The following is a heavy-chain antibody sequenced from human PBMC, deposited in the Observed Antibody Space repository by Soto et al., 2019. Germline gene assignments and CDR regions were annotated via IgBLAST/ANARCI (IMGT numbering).Heavy chain of an antibody. D-gene: IGHD1-1*01. Sequence: QVQLQESGSRLLKPSQTLSLTCAVSGSSISSGGYSWTWIRQPPGKGLEWIGYVHHTGSTTYNPSLKTRVNISVDRPNNQFFLTLTSATAADSAIYYCARGLWNDVFQYWGRGILVTVSS. CDR3: ARGLWNDVFQY. J-gene: IGHJ1*01. CDR1: GSSISSGGYS. CDR2: VHHTGST. V-gene: IGHV4-30-2*01.